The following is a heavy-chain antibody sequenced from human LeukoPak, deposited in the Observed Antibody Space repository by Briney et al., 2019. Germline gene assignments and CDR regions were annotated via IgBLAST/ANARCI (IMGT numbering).Heavy chain of an antibody. D-gene: IGHD6-19*01. CDR1: GFTVSSNY. J-gene: IGHJ4*02. CDR3: AREDRSGWRGFDY. CDR2: IYSGGST. V-gene: IGHV3-66*01. Sequence: GGSLRLSCAASGFTVSSNYMSWVRQAPGKGLEWVSVIYSGGSTYYADSVKGRFTISRDNSKNTLYLQMNSLRAEDTAVYYCAREDRSGWRGFDYWGQGTLVTVSS.